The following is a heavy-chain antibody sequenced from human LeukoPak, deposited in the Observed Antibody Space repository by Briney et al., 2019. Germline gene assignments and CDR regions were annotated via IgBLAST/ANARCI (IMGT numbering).Heavy chain of an antibody. D-gene: IGHD5-18*01. CDR1: GDSITNYY. V-gene: IGHV4-4*07. J-gene: IGHJ6*03. CDR2: LYTTGTGST. Sequence: PSETLSLTCTVSGDSITNYYWSWIRQPAGKGLEWIGRLYTTGTGSTSYNPSLKSRVTMSVDTSKNQFSLKVTSVTAADTAVYYCARSGGYSYSRNYYYYHMDVWGKGTTVTVSS. CDR3: ARSGGYSYSRNYYYYHMDV.